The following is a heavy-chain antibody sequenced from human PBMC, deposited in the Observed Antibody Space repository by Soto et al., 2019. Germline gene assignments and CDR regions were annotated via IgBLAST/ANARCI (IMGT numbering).Heavy chain of an antibody. J-gene: IGHJ4*02. CDR3: ARDSVVVVPAAILFDY. CDR2: ISAYNGNT. V-gene: IGHV1-18*01. Sequence: ASVKVSCKASGYTFTSYGISWVRQAPGQGLEWMGWISAYNGNTNYAQKLQGRVTMTTDTSTSTAYMELRSLRSDDTAVYYCARDSVVVVPAAILFDYWGQGTLVTVSS. CDR1: GYTFTSYG. D-gene: IGHD2-2*02.